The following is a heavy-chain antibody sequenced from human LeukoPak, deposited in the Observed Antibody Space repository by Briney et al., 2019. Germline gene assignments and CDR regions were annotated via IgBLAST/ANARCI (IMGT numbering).Heavy chain of an antibody. CDR2: ISYDGSNK. CDR1: RFTFSSYG. J-gene: IGHJ6*02. Sequence: PGGSLRLSCAASRFTFSSYGMHWVRQAPGKGLEWVAVISYDGSNKYYADSVKGRFTISRDNSKNTLYLQMNSLRAEDTAVYYCAKEGGSGSYEDHYYYYGMDVWGQGTTVTVSS. CDR3: AKEGGSGSYEDHYYYYGMDV. D-gene: IGHD3-10*01. V-gene: IGHV3-30*18.